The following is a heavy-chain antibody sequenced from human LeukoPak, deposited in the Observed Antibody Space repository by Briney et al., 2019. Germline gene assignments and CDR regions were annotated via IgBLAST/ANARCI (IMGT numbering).Heavy chain of an antibody. CDR2: IIPIFGTA. Sequence: GASVKVSCKASGGTFSSYAISWVRQAPGQGLEWMGGIIPIFGTANYAQKFQGRVTITTDESTSTAYMELSSLRSEDTAAYYCAIDDSSGYNDYWGQGTLVTVSS. V-gene: IGHV1-69*05. D-gene: IGHD3-22*01. CDR3: AIDDSSGYNDY. CDR1: GGTFSSYA. J-gene: IGHJ4*02.